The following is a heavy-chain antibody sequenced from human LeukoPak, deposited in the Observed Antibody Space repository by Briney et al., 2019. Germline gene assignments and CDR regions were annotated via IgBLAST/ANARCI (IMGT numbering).Heavy chain of an antibody. Sequence: GGSLRLSCAASGFTFSSYRMNWVRQAPGKGLEWVSSISSSSSYIYYADSVKGRFTISRDNAKNSLYLQMNSLRAEDTAVYYCAREVLWFGELKGDTDYWGQGTLVTVSS. CDR2: ISSSSSYI. D-gene: IGHD3-10*01. J-gene: IGHJ4*02. CDR1: GFTFSSYR. V-gene: IGHV3-21*01. CDR3: AREVLWFGELKGDTDY.